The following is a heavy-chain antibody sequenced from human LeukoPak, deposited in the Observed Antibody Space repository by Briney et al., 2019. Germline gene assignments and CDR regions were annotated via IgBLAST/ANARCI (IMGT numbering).Heavy chain of an antibody. CDR2: MNPNSGNT. CDR3: ARGSYYYGSGSPTTDY. V-gene: IGHV1-8*01. D-gene: IGHD3-10*01. J-gene: IGHJ4*02. Sequence: AASVKVSCKASGYTFTSYDINWVRQATGQGLEWMGWMNPNSGNTGYAQKFQGRVTMTRNTSISTAYMELSSLRSEDTAVYYCARGSYYYGSGSPTTDYWGQGSLVTVSS. CDR1: GYTFTSYD.